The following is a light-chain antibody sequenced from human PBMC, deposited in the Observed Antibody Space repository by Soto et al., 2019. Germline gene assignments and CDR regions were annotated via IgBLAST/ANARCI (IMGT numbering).Light chain of an antibody. CDR1: SSNIGAGYD. V-gene: IGLV1-40*01. CDR3: QSYDSSLSGSV. Sequence: QSVLTQPPSVSGAPGQRVTISCSGRSSNIGAGYDVHWYQQLPGTAPKLLIYGISNRPSGVPDRFSGSKSGTSASLAITGLQAEDEAVYYCQSYDSSLSGSVFGGGTKLTVL. CDR2: GIS. J-gene: IGLJ2*01.